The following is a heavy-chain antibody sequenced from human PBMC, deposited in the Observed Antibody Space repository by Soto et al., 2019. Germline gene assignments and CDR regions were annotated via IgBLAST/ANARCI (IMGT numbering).Heavy chain of an antibody. D-gene: IGHD2-21*02. CDR1: GFSINTNYY. CDR3: ARQRTSVVTQAYFDV. CDR2: IWHSGSV. V-gene: IGHV4-38-2*02. Sequence: SETLSLTCTVSGFSINTNYYWGWIRQPPGKGLEWIGSIWHSGSVYYNPSLKSRVTMSIDTSKNEFSLRLNSMTAADTALYFCARQRTSVVTQAYFDVWGPGSLVTVSS. J-gene: IGHJ4*02.